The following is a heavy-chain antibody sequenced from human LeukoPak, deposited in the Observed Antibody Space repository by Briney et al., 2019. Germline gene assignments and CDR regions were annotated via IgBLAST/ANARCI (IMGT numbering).Heavy chain of an antibody. CDR2: IWYGGSNK. CDR1: GFTFSSYG. V-gene: IGHV3-33*08. CDR3: ARPPYDSSGYSPDAFDI. D-gene: IGHD3-22*01. Sequence: PGRSLRLSCAASGFTFSSYGMHWVRQAPGKGLEWVAVIWYGGSNKYYADSVKGRFTISRDNAKNSLYLQMNSLRAEDTAVYYCARPPYDSSGYSPDAFDIWGQGTMVTVSS. J-gene: IGHJ3*02.